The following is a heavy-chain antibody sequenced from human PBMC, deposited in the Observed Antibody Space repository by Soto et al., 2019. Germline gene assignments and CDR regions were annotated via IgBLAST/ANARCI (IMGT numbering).Heavy chain of an antibody. CDR1: GFTVSSNY. CDR3: AGEVRRYYYSSGYYYYYYYGMDV. CDR2: IYSGGST. V-gene: IGHV3-53*01. Sequence: GGSLRLSCAASGFTVSSNYMSWVRQAPGKGLEWVSVIYSGGSTYYADSVKGRFTISRDNSKNTLYLQMNSLRAEDTAAYYCAGEVRRYYYSSGYYYYYYYGMDVWGQGTTVTVSS. J-gene: IGHJ6*02. D-gene: IGHD3-22*01.